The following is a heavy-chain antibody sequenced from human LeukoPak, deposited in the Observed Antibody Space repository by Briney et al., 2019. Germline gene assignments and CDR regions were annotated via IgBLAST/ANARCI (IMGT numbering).Heavy chain of an antibody. J-gene: IGHJ4*02. CDR2: ISTSSTTI. CDR1: GFTFSSYS. CDR3: AKGTDYYGSGSYYYFDH. D-gene: IGHD3-10*01. V-gene: IGHV3-48*01. Sequence: GGSLRLSCAASGFTFSSYSMNWVRQAPGKGLEWVSYISTSSTTIYYADSVKGRFTISRDNAKNSLYLQMNSLRAEDTAVYYCAKGTDYYGSGSYYYFDHWGQGTLVTVSS.